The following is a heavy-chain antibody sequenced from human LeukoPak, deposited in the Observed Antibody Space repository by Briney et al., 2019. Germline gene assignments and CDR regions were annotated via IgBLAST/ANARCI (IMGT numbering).Heavy chain of an antibody. J-gene: IGHJ4*02. Sequence: GGSLRLSCAASGFTFSSYAMNWVRQAPGKGLEWVSAISGSGGSTYYADSVKGWFTISRDNSKNTLYLQMNSLRAEDTAVYYCATRGVQWLVVRALDYWGQGTLVTVSS. CDR1: GFTFSSYA. V-gene: IGHV3-23*01. CDR3: ATRGVQWLVVRALDY. CDR2: ISGSGGST. D-gene: IGHD6-19*01.